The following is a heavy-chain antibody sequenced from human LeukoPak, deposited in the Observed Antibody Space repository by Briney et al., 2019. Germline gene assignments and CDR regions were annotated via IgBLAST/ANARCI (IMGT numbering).Heavy chain of an antibody. CDR3: ARAPNWRFDH. CDR2: IYSDGTT. V-gene: IGHV3-53*01. Sequence: RPGGSLRLSCAASGFTFSNYAMNWVRQAPGKGLEWVSVIYSDGTTYYADSVKGRFTISRDDSKNTLYLHMNSLRAEDTAVYYCARAPNWRFDHWGQGTLVTVSS. D-gene: IGHD1-1*01. CDR1: GFTFSNYA. J-gene: IGHJ4*02.